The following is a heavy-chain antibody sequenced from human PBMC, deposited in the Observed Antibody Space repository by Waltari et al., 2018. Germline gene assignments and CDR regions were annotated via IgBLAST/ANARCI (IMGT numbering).Heavy chain of an antibody. Sequence: EVQLVESGGGLVQPGGSLRPSCAASGFTVRSNYMRWVRQAPGKGREWVSVIYSGGSTYYADSVKGRFTISRDNSKNTLYLQMNSLRAEDTAVYYCARGAGTRGVSDYWGQGTLVTVSS. V-gene: IGHV3-66*02. D-gene: IGHD3-10*01. J-gene: IGHJ4*02. CDR3: ARGAGTRGVSDY. CDR1: GFTVRSNY. CDR2: IYSGGST.